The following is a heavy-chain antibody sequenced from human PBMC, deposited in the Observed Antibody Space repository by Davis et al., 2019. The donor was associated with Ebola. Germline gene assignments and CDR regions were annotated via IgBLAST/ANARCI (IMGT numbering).Heavy chain of an antibody. V-gene: IGHV4-59*11. D-gene: IGHD4-17*01. Sequence: GSLRLSCTVSGGSISSHYWSWIRQPPGKGLEWIGYIYYSGITNYKPSLKSRVTISVDTSKNQFSLKLSSVTAADTAVYYCARESYGDYGYYYYGMDVWGQGTTVTVSS. CDR3: ARESYGDYGYYYYGMDV. CDR2: IYYSGIT. J-gene: IGHJ6*02. CDR1: GGSISSHY.